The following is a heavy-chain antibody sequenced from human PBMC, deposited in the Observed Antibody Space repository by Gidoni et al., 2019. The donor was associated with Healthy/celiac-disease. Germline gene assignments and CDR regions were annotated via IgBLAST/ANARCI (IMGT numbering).Heavy chain of an antibody. CDR3: AKDLGGGVVRDY. CDR2: RSYDGSNK. D-gene: IGHD3-16*01. V-gene: IGHV3-30*18. CDR1: GFTFSSYG. J-gene: IGHJ4*02. Sequence: QVQLVESGGGVVQPGRSLRLSCAASGFTFSSYGMHWVRQAPGKGLEWVAVRSYDGSNKYYADSVKGRFTISRDNSKNTLYLQMNSLRAEDTAVYYCAKDLGGGVVRDYWGQGTLVTVSS.